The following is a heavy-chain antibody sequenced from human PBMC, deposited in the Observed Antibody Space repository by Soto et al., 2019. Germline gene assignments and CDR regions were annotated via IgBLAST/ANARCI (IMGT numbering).Heavy chain of an antibody. J-gene: IGHJ6*02. V-gene: IGHV4-61*01. D-gene: IGHD5-18*01. CDR2: IYYSGST. Sequence: NPSETLSLTCTVSGGSVSSGSYYWSWIRQPPGKGLEWIGYIYYSGSTNYNPSLKSRVTISVDTSKNQFSLKLSSVTAADTAVYYCARDYSYGWVYYYGMDVWGQGTTVTVSS. CDR3: ARDYSYGWVYYYGMDV. CDR1: GGSVSSGSYY.